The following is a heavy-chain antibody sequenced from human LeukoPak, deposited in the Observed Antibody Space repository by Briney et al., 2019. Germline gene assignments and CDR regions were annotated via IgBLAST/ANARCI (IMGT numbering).Heavy chain of an antibody. Sequence: LGESLKISCAASGFTFSSYSMNWVRQAPGKGLEWVSSISSSSSYIYYADSVKGRFTISRDDAKNSLYLQMNSLRAEDTAVYYCARVFVSGSSYGMDVWGQGTTVTVSS. J-gene: IGHJ6*02. D-gene: IGHD3-10*01. V-gene: IGHV3-21*01. CDR2: ISSSSSYI. CDR3: ARVFVSGSSYGMDV. CDR1: GFTFSSYS.